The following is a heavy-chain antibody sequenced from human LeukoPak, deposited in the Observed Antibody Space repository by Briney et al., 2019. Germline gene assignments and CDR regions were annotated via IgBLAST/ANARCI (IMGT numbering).Heavy chain of an antibody. CDR2: IYHSGST. CDR3: ARRNIGSGSLSLKFWFDP. V-gene: IGHV4-30-2*01. J-gene: IGHJ5*02. D-gene: IGHD3-10*01. CDR1: GGSISSGGYY. Sequence: SETLSLTCTVSGGSISSGGYYWSWIRQPPGKGLEWIGYIYHSGSTYYNPSLKSRITISVDRSKNQFSLKLSSVTAADTAVYYCARRNIGSGSLSLKFWFDPWGQGTLVTVSS.